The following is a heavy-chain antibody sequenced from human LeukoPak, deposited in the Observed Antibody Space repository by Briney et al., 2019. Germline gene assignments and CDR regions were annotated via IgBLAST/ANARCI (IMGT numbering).Heavy chain of an antibody. Sequence: SETLSLTCAVYGGSFSGYYWSWIRQPPGKGLEWIGEINHSGSTNYNPSLKSRVTISVDTSKNQFSLKLGSVTAADTAVYYCARYHQGDYDFWSGYLDYWGQGTLVTVSS. CDR2: INHSGST. CDR3: ARYHQGDYDFWSGYLDY. J-gene: IGHJ4*02. D-gene: IGHD3-3*01. CDR1: GGSFSGYY. V-gene: IGHV4-34*01.